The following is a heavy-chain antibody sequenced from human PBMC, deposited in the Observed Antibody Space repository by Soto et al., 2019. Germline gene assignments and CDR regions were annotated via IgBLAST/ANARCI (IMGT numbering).Heavy chain of an antibody. CDR1: GGSISTYY. CDR3: ARDRLANWFDP. D-gene: IGHD3-9*01. CDR2: IYYSGST. V-gene: IGHV4-59*01. Sequence: SETLSLTCTVSGGSISTYYWSWIRQPPGKGLEWIGYIYYSGSTNYNPSLKSRVTISLDTSKNQFSLRLSSVTAADTAVYYCARDRLANWFDPWGQGTLVTVS. J-gene: IGHJ5*02.